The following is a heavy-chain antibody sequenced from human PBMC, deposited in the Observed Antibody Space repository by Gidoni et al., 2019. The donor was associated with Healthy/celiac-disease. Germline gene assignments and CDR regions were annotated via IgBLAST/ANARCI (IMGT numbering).Heavy chain of an antibody. CDR3: ARDSSPGGGDPLDY. J-gene: IGHJ4*02. V-gene: IGHV3-48*01. CDR1: GFHFSSYS. CDR2: ISSSSSTI. D-gene: IGHD3-16*01. Sequence: EVQLVESGGGLVQPGGSLRLACAASGFHFSSYSMNWVRQAPGKGLEWVSYISSSSSTIYYADSVKGRFTISRDNAKNSLYLQMNSLRAEDTAVYYCARDSSPGGGDPLDYWGQGTLVTVSS.